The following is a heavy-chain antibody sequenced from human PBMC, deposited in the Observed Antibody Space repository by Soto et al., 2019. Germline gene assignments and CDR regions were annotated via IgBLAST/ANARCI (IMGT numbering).Heavy chain of an antibody. CDR3: AGSPYYYDSSGYYRWDWFDP. V-gene: IGHV4-30-2*01. J-gene: IGHJ5*02. CDR2: IYYNGST. D-gene: IGHD3-22*01. Sequence: PSETLSLTCAVSGGSISNGGYSWSLIRQPPGKGLEWIGYIYYNGSTYYNPSLKSRVTISVDRSKNQFSLKLTSVTAADTALYYCAGSPYYYDSSGYYRWDWFDPSGQGTLVTVSS. CDR1: GGSISNGGYS.